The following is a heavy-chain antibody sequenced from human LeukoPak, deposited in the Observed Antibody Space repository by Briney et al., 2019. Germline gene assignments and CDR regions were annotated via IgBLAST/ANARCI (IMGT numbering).Heavy chain of an antibody. Sequence: QAGGSLTLSCAASGVTFSSYDMHWVRQAPGKGLEWVAVISYDGSDNYYSDSVKGRFTISRDNSKNTLYLQMNSLRAEDTAVYYCARQFDYWGQGTLVTVSS. J-gene: IGHJ4*02. CDR1: GVTFSSYD. CDR3: ARQFDY. V-gene: IGHV3-30*03. CDR2: ISYDGSDN.